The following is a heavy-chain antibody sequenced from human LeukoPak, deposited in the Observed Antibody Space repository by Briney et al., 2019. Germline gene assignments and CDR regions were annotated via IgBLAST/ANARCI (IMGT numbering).Heavy chain of an antibody. J-gene: IGHJ3*02. Sequence: PGGSMCLSCAASGFTLSSYSMNWVRQAPGKGLEWFSSISSISCYIYYADSVNGRFTISRDNAKNSLYLQMNSLRAEDTAVYYCARDLAYYDFWSGYYDNDAFDIWGQGTMVTVSS. D-gene: IGHD3-3*01. V-gene: IGHV3-21*01. CDR1: GFTLSSYS. CDR2: ISSISCYI. CDR3: ARDLAYYDFWSGYYDNDAFDI.